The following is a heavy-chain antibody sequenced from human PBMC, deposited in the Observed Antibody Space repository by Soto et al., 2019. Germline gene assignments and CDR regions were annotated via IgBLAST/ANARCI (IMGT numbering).Heavy chain of an antibody. V-gene: IGHV1-18*04. Sequence: QIHLVQSGAEVRKPGASVNVSCKTSGYIFTNYGVSWVRQAPGEGLEVVGWISAYNGYPKYGQRFQGRVTLSTDTPTTTGYMELRNLRFDDTGVYYCARWSSGALYEYWGQGTLLTVSS. CDR3: ARWSSGALYEY. CDR1: GYIFTNYG. CDR2: ISAYNGYP. J-gene: IGHJ4*02.